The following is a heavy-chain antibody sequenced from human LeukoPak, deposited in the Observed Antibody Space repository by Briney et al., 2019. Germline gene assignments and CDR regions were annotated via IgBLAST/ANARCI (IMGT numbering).Heavy chain of an antibody. CDR1: GFTVSSNY. CDR2: IYRGGST. J-gene: IGHJ3*02. CDR3: ARIEWERLGRAFDI. V-gene: IGHV3-53*01. Sequence: GGSLRLSCAASGFTVSSNYMNWVRQAPGKGLEWVSVIYRGGSTYYADSVKGRFTISRDNSKNTLFLQMNSLRAEDMAVYYCARIEWERLGRAFDIWGQGTMVTVSS. D-gene: IGHD1-26*01.